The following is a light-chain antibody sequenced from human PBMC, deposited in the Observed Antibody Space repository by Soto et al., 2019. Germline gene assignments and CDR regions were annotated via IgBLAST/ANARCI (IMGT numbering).Light chain of an antibody. J-gene: IGLJ2*01. V-gene: IGLV2-14*01. CDR1: SGDVGAYKF. CDR3: GSYTTSNTMI. Sequence: QSALTQPASVSGSPGQSITISCAGTSGDVGAYKFDTWFQQHPGKVPKLIIYDVSDRPSGVSDRFSGSKSGNTASLTISGLLAEDEGDYYCGSYTTSNTMIFGGGTKLTVL. CDR2: DVS.